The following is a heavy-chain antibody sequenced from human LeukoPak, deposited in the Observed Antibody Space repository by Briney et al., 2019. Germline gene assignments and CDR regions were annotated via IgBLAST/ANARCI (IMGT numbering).Heavy chain of an antibody. CDR1: GGSISSSSYY. Sequence: SETLSLTCTVSGGSISSSSYYWGWIRQPPGKGLEWIGSIYYSGSTYYNPSLKSRVTISVDTSKNQFSLTLSSVTAADTAVYYCARVRGYYYDSSGPFDYWGQGTLVTVSS. J-gene: IGHJ4*02. D-gene: IGHD3-22*01. V-gene: IGHV4-39*07. CDR2: IYYSGST. CDR3: ARVRGYYYDSSGPFDY.